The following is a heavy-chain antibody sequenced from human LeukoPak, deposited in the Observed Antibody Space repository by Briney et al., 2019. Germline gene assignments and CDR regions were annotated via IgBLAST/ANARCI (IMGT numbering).Heavy chain of an antibody. J-gene: IGHJ6*03. D-gene: IGHD3-22*01. V-gene: IGHV1-69*13. CDR1: GGTFSSYA. CDR2: IIPIFGTA. Sequence: SVKVSCKASGGTFSSYAISWVRQAPGQGLEWMGGIIPIFGTANYAQKFQGRVTITADESTSTAYMELSSLRSEDTAVYYCAISAVPYYYDSSGPDYYYYYMDVWGKGTTVTISS. CDR3: AISAVPYYYDSSGPDYYYYYMDV.